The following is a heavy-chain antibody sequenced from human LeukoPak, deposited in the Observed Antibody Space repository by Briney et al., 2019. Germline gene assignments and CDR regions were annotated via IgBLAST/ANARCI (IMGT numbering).Heavy chain of an antibody. CDR2: IYYSGGT. CDR3: ARHVEWFGESGMDV. Sequence: SETLSLTCTVSGGSISSYYWSWIRQPPGKGLEWIGYIYYSGGTNYNPSLKSRVTISVDTSKNQFSLKLSSVTAADTAVYYCARHVEWFGESGMDVWGQGTTVTVSS. CDR1: GGSISSYY. D-gene: IGHD3-10*01. V-gene: IGHV4-59*08. J-gene: IGHJ6*02.